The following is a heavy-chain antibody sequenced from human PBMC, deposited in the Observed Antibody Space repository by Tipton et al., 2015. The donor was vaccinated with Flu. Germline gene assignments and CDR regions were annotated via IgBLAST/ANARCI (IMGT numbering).Heavy chain of an antibody. CDR1: GGSFSGYY. Sequence: GLVKPSETLSLTCAVYGGSFSGYYWSWIRQPPGKGLEWIGEINHSGSTNYNPSLKSRVTISVDTSKNQFSLKLSSVTAADTAVYYCARDLRFLEWLPGRYFYYGMDVWGQGTTVTVSS. V-gene: IGHV4-34*01. CDR2: INHSGST. CDR3: ARDLRFLEWLPGRYFYYGMDV. D-gene: IGHD3-3*01. J-gene: IGHJ6*02.